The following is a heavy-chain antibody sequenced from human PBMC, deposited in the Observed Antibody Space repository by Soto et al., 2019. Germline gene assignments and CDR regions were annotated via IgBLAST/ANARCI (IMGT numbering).Heavy chain of an antibody. D-gene: IGHD3-3*01. CDR2: IYYSGST. V-gene: IGHV4-31*03. J-gene: IGHJ4*02. Sequence: SETLSLTCTVSGGSISSGGYYWSWIRQHPGKGLEWIGYIYYSGSTYYNPSLKSRVTISVDTSKNQFSLKLSPVTAADTAVYYCARGIYYDFWSGYPGYFDYWGQGTLVTVSS. CDR1: GGSISSGGYY. CDR3: ARGIYYDFWSGYPGYFDY.